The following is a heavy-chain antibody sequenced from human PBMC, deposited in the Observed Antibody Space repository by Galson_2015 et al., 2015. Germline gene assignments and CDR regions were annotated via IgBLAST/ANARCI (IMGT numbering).Heavy chain of an antibody. Sequence: SVKVSCKASGFSFSSSAMQWVRQDRGQRLEWIGWIVVGSGNTNYAQKFQERVTITRDMSTSTAYMELSSLRSEDTAVYYCAAGFIAVAGTPYYYHYYGLDVWGQGTTVTASS. D-gene: IGHD6-19*01. CDR2: IVVGSGNT. J-gene: IGHJ6*02. CDR1: GFSFSSSA. V-gene: IGHV1-58*02. CDR3: AAGFIAVAGTPYYYHYYGLDV.